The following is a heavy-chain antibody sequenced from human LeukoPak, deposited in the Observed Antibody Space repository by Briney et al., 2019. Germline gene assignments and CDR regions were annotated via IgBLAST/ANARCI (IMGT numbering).Heavy chain of an antibody. CDR2: FDPEDGET. Sequence: ASVKVSCKVFGYTLTELSMHWVRQAPGKGLEWMGGFDPEDGETIYAQKFQGRVTMTEDTSTDTAYMELSSLRSEDTAVYYCATSYSDSSSDAFDIWGQGTMVTVSS. CDR1: GYTLTELS. V-gene: IGHV1-24*01. CDR3: ATSYSDSSSDAFDI. D-gene: IGHD6-6*01. J-gene: IGHJ3*02.